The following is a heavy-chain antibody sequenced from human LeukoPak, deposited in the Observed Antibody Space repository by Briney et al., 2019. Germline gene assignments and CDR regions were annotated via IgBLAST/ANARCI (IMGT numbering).Heavy chain of an antibody. CDR2: ISGSGGST. D-gene: IGHD3-22*01. J-gene: IGHJ3*02. V-gene: IGHV3-23*01. CDR1: GFTFSSYA. CDR3: AEYLAKNYYDSSGPRHGAFDI. Sequence: PGGSLRLSCAASGFTFSSYAMSWVRQAPGKGLEWVSAISGSGGSTYYADSVKGRFTISRDNSKNTLYLQMNSLRAEDTAVYYCAEYLAKNYYDSSGPRHGAFDIWGQGTMVTVSS.